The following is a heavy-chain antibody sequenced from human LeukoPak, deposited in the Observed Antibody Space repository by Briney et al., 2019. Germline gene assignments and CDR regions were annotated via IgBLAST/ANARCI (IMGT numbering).Heavy chain of an antibody. Sequence: SSETLSLTCTVSGGSISSSSYYWGWIRQPPGKGLEWIGSIYYSGSTYYNPSLKSRVTISVDTSKNQFSLKLSSVTAADTAVYYCARHQLLVIDVFNLWGQGTMVTVSS. V-gene: IGHV4-39*01. J-gene: IGHJ3*01. D-gene: IGHD3-9*01. CDR2: IYYSGST. CDR3: ARHQLLVIDVFNL. CDR1: GGSISSSSYY.